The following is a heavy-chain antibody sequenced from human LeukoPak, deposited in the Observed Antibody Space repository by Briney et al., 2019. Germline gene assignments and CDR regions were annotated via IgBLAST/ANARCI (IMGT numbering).Heavy chain of an antibody. CDR1: GYTLTELS. CDR2: FDPEDGET. V-gene: IGHV1-24*01. D-gene: IGHD3-22*01. Sequence: ASVKVSCKLSGYTLTELSMHWVRQAPGKGLEWMGGFDPEDGETIYAQKFQGRVTMTEDTSTDTAYMELSSLRSEDTAVYYCATSRGYDSSPWAFDIWGQGTMVTVSS. J-gene: IGHJ3*02. CDR3: ATSRGYDSSPWAFDI.